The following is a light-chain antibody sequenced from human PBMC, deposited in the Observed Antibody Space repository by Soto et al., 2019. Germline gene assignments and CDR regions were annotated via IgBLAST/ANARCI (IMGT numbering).Light chain of an antibody. CDR1: QSISSY. CDR2: AAS. J-gene: IGKJ4*01. Sequence: DIQMTQSPSSLSASVGDRVTITCRASQSISSYLNWYQQKPGQAPKLLIYAASSWQSVVPSRFSGRGSGTDFTLTISSLQTEDFATYYCQHSYSTPPTFGGGTMVELK. V-gene: IGKV1-39*01. CDR3: QHSYSTPPT.